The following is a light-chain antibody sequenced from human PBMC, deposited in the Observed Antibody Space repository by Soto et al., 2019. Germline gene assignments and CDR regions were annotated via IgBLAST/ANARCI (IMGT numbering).Light chain of an antibody. V-gene: IGKV3-20*01. CDR2: GAS. CDR3: QQYGSSPWT. J-gene: IGKJ1*01. CDR1: QSVWSSY. Sequence: EIVLTQSPGTLSLSPGERATLSCRASQSVWSSYLAWYQQKPGQAPRLLIYGASSRATGIPDRFSGSGSGTDFTLTISRLEPEDFAVYYCQQYGSSPWTFGQGTKVEIK.